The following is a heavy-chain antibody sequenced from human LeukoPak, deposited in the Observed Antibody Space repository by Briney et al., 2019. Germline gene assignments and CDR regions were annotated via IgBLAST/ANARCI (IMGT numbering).Heavy chain of an antibody. CDR3: ARTGSWYYYFDY. CDR2: IYHSGST. J-gene: IGHJ4*02. CDR1: GGSISTYY. V-gene: IGHV4-59*01. Sequence: SETLSLTCTVSGGSISTYYWTWIRQPPGKGLEWIGCIYHSGSTNYNPSLKSRVAISVDSSKKQFSLKLSSVTAADTAVYYCARTGSWYYYFDYWGQGTLVTVSS. D-gene: IGHD6-13*01.